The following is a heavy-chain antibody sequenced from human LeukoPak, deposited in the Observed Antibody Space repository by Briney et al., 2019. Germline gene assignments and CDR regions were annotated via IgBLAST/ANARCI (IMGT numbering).Heavy chain of an antibody. D-gene: IGHD2-2*01. CDR2: ISAYNGNT. CDR3: AREPLGYQLPSFDY. Sequence: ASVKVSCKASGYTFTSYGISWVRQAPGQGLEWMGWISAYNGNTNYARKLQGRVTMTTDTSASTAYMELRSLRSDDTAVYYCAREPLGYQLPSFDYWGQGTLVTVSS. CDR1: GYTFTSYG. V-gene: IGHV1-18*01. J-gene: IGHJ4*02.